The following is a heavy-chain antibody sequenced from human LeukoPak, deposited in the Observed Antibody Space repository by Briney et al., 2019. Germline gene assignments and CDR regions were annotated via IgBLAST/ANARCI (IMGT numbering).Heavy chain of an antibody. Sequence: QPGRSLRLSCAASGFTFSSYAMHWVRQAPGKGLEWVAVILYDGSNKYYADSVKGRFTISRDSSKNTLYLQMNSLRAEDTAVYYCATLGPHFDYWGQGTLVTVSS. V-gene: IGHV3-30*04. J-gene: IGHJ4*02. CDR1: GFTFSSYA. CDR3: ATLGPHFDY. CDR2: ILYDGSNK.